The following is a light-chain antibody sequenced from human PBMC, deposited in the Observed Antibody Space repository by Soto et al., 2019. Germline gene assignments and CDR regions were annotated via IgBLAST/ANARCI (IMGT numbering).Light chain of an antibody. CDR1: NSKLGYNH. CDR3: GTWDSSLSVGYV. Sequence: QSVLTQPPSVSAAPGQQVTISCSGINSKLGYNHVSWYQQLPGTAPKLLIYDSDKRPSGIPDRFSGSKSGTSATLDITGLQTGDEADYYCGTWDSSLSVGYVFGTGTKVTV. J-gene: IGLJ1*01. CDR2: DSD. V-gene: IGLV1-51*01.